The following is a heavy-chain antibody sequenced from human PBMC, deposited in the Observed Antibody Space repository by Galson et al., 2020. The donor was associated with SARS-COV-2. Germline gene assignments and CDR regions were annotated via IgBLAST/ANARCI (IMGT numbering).Heavy chain of an antibody. V-gene: IGHV1-18*04. CDR3: ARCLSLYFCARYF. D-gene: IGHD1-1*01. J-gene: IGHJ6*02. CDR1: GYTFASYG. CDR2: IRAHNGNA. Sequence: ASVKVSCKAAGYTFASYGLTWVRQAPGQGLEWIGWIRAHNGNANYEQKFHGRVTMTTDTSTDTAYMELRSLRSDDTAVYYCARCLSLYFCARYFWCQGTTVTVS.